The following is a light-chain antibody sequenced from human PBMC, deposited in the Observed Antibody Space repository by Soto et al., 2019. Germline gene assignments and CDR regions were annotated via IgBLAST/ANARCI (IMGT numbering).Light chain of an antibody. CDR2: AVS. J-gene: IGLJ1*01. Sequence: QSALTQPASVSGSPGQSITISCTGTSSDFGGYNFASWYQHRAGKAPKLMIYAVSNRPSGVSNRFSGSKSGNTASLTISGLQAEDEADYYCCSYTSYSPYVFGTGTKVTVL. CDR3: CSYTSYSPYV. V-gene: IGLV2-14*01. CDR1: SSDFGGYNF.